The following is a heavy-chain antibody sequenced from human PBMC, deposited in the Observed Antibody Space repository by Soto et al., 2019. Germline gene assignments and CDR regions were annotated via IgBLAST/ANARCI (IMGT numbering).Heavy chain of an antibody. CDR2: ISCGGTNT. CDR3: VRDPGYHDYEYYIFYY. V-gene: IGHV3-30-3*01. J-gene: IGHJ4*02. CDR1: GFTFSNYA. Sequence: QVQLVESGGGVVQPGTSLRLSCAASGFTFSNYAMHWVRQAPGKGLEWVAVISCGGTNTYYADSVKGRFTISRDSSKNTVYLQLNSLRTEDTAMYHCVRDPGYHDYEYYIFYYWGQGSLVTVSS. D-gene: IGHD3-10*01.